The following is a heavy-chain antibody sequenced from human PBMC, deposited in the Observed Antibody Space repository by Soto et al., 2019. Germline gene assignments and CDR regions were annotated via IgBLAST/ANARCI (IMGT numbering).Heavy chain of an antibody. Sequence: GASVKVSCKASVYSFTSCGISWVRQAPGQGLEWMGWINAYNGNTKYAQKLQGRVTMTTDTSTSTAYMELRSLRSDDTAVYYCARDQAMAQFDYWGQGTLVTVSS. CDR1: VYSFTSCG. CDR3: ARDQAMAQFDY. J-gene: IGHJ4*02. D-gene: IGHD5-18*01. CDR2: INAYNGNT. V-gene: IGHV1-18*01.